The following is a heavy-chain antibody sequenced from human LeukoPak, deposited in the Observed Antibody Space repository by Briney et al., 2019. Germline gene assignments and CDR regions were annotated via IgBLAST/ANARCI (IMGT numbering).Heavy chain of an antibody. D-gene: IGHD1-1*01. CDR3: ARRAYSAAYWKHFDY. CDR1: GGSISSSSDY. Sequence: SETLSLTCTVSGGSISSSSDYWGWIRQAPGKGLARIGSIYYHENTYYNSSLKSRVPISVDTSKNQFSLKLNSVTAADTAVYFCARRAYSAAYWKHFDYWGQGTLVTVSS. CDR2: IYYHENT. J-gene: IGHJ4*02. V-gene: IGHV4-39*01.